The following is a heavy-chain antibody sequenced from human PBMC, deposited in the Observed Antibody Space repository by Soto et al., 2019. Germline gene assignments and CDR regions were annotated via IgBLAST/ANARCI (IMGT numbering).Heavy chain of an antibody. V-gene: IGHV4-59*01. CDR2: IYYSGST. CDR3: ARGPRKWFDP. CDR1: GGSISSYY. Sequence: SETLSLTCTVSGGSISSYYWRWIRQPPGKGLEWIGYIYYSGSTNYNPSLKSRVTISVDTSKNQFSLKLSSVTAADTAVYYCARGPRKWFDPWGQGTLVTVSS. J-gene: IGHJ5*02.